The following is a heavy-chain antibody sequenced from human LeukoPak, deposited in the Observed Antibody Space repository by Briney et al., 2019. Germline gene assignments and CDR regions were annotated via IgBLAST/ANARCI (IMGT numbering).Heavy chain of an antibody. CDR2: IYYSGST. V-gene: IGHV4-59*01. CDR3: ARTTMVRGVITYYFDY. CDR1: GGSISNYY. J-gene: IGHJ4*02. D-gene: IGHD3-10*01. Sequence: SETLSLTCSVSGGSISNYYWSWIRQPPGKGLEWIGYIYYSGSTNYNPSLKSRVTISVDTSKNQFPLKLSSVTAADTAVYYCARTTMVRGVITYYFDYWGQGTLVTVSS.